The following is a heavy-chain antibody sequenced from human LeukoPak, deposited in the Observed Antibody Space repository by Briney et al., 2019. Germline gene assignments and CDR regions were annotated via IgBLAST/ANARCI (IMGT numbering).Heavy chain of an antibody. Sequence: GGSLRLSCAASGFTFSTSAMSWVRQAPGKGLEWVSSISSSSSYIYYADSVKGRFTISRDNAKNSLYLQMNSLRAEDAAVYYCASYRLWGQGTLVTVSS. J-gene: IGHJ4*02. CDR2: ISSSSSYI. CDR1: GFTFSTSA. V-gene: IGHV3-21*01. D-gene: IGHD3-16*02. CDR3: ASYRL.